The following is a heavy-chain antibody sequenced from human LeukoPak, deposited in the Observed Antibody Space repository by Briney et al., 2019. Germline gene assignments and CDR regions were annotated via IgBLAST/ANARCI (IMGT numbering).Heavy chain of an antibody. V-gene: IGHV3-7*01. CDR2: IKKDVGEK. CDR3: ATNRDY. J-gene: IGHJ4*02. Sequence: GGSLRLSCAASGFTFSSHWMTWIRQAPGKGLEWVASIKKDVGEKFYVDSVKGRFTISRDNAKNSLYLHMNSLRAEDTAVYYCATNRDYWGQGTLVTVSS. CDR1: GFTFSSHW. D-gene: IGHD2/OR15-2a*01.